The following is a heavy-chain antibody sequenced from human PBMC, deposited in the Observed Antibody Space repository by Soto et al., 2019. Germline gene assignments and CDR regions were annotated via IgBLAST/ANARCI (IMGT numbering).Heavy chain of an antibody. CDR3: ARDPDTSSKIDY. V-gene: IGHV3-11*01. CDR2: IHSSGTTL. D-gene: IGHD2-2*01. J-gene: IGHJ4*02. CDR1: GFTFSDYY. Sequence: GGSLRLSCVASGFTFSDYYMSWVRQAPGKGLEWVSYIHSSGTTLYYADSVKGRFTISRDNAKNSLYLQMNSLRAEDTAVYYCARDPDTSSKIDYWGQGTLVTVSS.